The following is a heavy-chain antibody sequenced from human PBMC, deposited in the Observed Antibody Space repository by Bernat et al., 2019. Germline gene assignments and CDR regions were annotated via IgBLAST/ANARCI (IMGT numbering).Heavy chain of an antibody. D-gene: IGHD2-2*01. CDR3: AKGIVVVPAANVELFDY. CDR1: EFTVNTNY. CDR2: ISGDGGST. J-gene: IGHJ4*02. Sequence: EVQLVESGGGLVQPGGSLRLSCAASEFTVNTNYMNWVRQAPGKGLEWVSLISGDGGSTYYADSVKGRFTISRDNSKNSLYLQMNSLRTEDTALYYCAKGIVVVPAANVELFDYWGQGTLVTVSS. V-gene: IGHV3-43*02.